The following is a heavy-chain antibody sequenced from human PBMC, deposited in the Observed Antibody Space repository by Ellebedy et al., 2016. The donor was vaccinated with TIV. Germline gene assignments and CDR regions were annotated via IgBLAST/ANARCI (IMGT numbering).Heavy chain of an antibody. CDR1: GFTFDDYA. J-gene: IGHJ4*02. D-gene: IGHD6-19*01. V-gene: IGHV3-9*01. CDR2: ISWNSGSI. Sequence: PGESLKISCAASGFTFDDYAMHWVRQAPGKGLEWVSGISWNSGSIGYADSVKGRFTISRDNAKNSLYLQMNSLRAEDTALYYCAKEGRSGWPIDYWGQGTLVTVSS. CDR3: AKEGRSGWPIDY.